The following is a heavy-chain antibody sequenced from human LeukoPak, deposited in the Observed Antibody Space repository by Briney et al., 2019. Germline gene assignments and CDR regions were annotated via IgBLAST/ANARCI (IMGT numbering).Heavy chain of an antibody. Sequence: ASVKVSCKASGYTFTGYYMHGVGQAPGQGRDGVGWINPISGGTNYPQKFQGRVTMTRETSISTAYMELSRLRSDDTAVYYWAIGSEYCSSTSCYFVFWGQGTLVTVSS. J-gene: IGHJ4*02. CDR3: AIGSEYCSSTSCYFVF. CDR2: INPISGGT. V-gene: IGHV1-2*02. CDR1: GYTFTGYY. D-gene: IGHD2-2*01.